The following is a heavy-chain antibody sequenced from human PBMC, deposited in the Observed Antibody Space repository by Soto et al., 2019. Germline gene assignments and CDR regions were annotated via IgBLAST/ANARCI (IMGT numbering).Heavy chain of an antibody. CDR2: ISGGGDTT. D-gene: IGHD3-10*01. CDR1: GFTFNNYA. V-gene: IGHV3-23*01. Sequence: EVQLLESGGGLVQPGGSLRLSCAASGFTFNNYAMTWVRQAPGKGLEWVSAISGGGDTTSYADSVKGRFTVSRDGSKTPLYLQMSSRGAEDTALYYCAKGRGGSGSLTPRVDFWGQGTLVTVSS. J-gene: IGHJ4*02. CDR3: AKGRGGSGSLTPRVDF.